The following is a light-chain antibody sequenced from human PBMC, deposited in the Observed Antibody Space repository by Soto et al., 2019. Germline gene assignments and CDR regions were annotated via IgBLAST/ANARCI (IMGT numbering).Light chain of an antibody. CDR2: GVS. J-gene: IGKJ5*01. Sequence: EIVLTQSPGTLSLSPGERATLSCRARQSVSSIYLAWYQQKPGQAPRLLIYGVSSRAAGIPDRFSGSGSGTDFTLTISRLEPEDFAVYYCQQYDRSPITFGQGTRLEIK. CDR1: QSVSSIY. V-gene: IGKV3-20*01. CDR3: QQYDRSPIT.